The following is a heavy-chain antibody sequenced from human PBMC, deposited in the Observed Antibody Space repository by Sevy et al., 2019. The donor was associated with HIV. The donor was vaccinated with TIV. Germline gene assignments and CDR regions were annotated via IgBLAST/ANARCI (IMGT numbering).Heavy chain of an antibody. CDR3: ARGQYYDSSVYYYGGYYFDY. V-gene: IGHV4-59*01. CDR1: GGSISSYY. CDR2: IYYSGST. D-gene: IGHD3-22*01. J-gene: IGHJ4*02. Sequence: SETLSLTCTVSGGSISSYYWSWIRQPPGKGLQWIGYIYYSGSTNYNPSLKSRVTISVDMSKNQFSLKLSSVTAADTAVYYCARGQYYDSSVYYYGGYYFDYWGQRTLVTVSS.